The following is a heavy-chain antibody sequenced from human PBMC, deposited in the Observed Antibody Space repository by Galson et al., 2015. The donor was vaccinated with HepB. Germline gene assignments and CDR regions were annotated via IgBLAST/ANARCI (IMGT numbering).Heavy chain of an antibody. Sequence: SLRLSCAASGFTFSSYAMSWVRQAPGKGLEWVSAISGSGGSTYYADSVKGRFTISRDNSKNTLYLQMNSLRAEDTAVYYCCQLWAPHYYYYGMDVWGQGTTVTVSS. CDR1: GFTFSSYA. J-gene: IGHJ6*02. V-gene: IGHV3-23*01. CDR3: CQLWAPHYYYYGMDV. CDR2: ISGSGGST. D-gene: IGHD3-10*01.